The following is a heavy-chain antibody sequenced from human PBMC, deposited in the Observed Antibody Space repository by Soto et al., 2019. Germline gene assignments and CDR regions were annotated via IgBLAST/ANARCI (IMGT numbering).Heavy chain of an antibody. CDR1: VFTFDSYW. CDR2: IKQDGGQT. J-gene: IGHJ6*01. V-gene: IGHV3-7*01. D-gene: IGHD5-12*01. Sequence: VGSLRLSCASSVFTFDSYWMTCVRQSPGKWLEWVAHIKQDGGQTYYVDSVKGRFTISRDNAKTSLYLQMNSLRAEDKSVYFCVRGGNGYETWPTYYYYGMEVWGQGTTVTVSS. CDR3: VRGGNGYETWPTYYYYGMEV.